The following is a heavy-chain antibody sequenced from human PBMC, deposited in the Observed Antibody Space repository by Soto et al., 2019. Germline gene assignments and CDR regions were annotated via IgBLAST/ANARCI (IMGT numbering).Heavy chain of an antibody. CDR3: ARSSGSSIIYYYYYGMDV. CDR1: GFTFSSYG. V-gene: IGHV3-33*01. CDR2: IWYDGSNK. Sequence: QVQLVESGGGVVQPGRSLRLSCAASGFTFSSYGMHWVRQAPGKGLEWVAVIWYDGSNKYYADSVKGRFTISRDNSKNTLYLQMNSLRAEDTAVYYCARSSGSSIIYYYYYGMDVWGQGTTVTVSS. D-gene: IGHD3-10*01. J-gene: IGHJ6*02.